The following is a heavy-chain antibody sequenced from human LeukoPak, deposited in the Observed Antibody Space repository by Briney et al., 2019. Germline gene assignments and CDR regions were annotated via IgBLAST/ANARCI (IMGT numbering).Heavy chain of an antibody. Sequence: GGSLRLSCVASGFTFSSYAMNWVRQAPGKGLEWVSYISSSGSIIYYADSVKGRFTISRDNAKNSLYLQMNSLRAEDTALYYCARGQGWFDPWGQGTLVTVSS. V-gene: IGHV3-48*03. CDR2: ISSSGSII. CDR1: GFTFSSYA. J-gene: IGHJ5*02. CDR3: ARGQGWFDP.